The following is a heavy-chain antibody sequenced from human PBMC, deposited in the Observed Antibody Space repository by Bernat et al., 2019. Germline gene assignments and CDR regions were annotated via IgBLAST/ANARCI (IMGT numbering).Heavy chain of an antibody. CDR3: ARARATTGDFDY. V-gene: IGHV3-11*05. CDR1: GFTFSDYY. Sequence: QVQLVESGGGLVTPGGSLRLSCAASGFTFSDYYMSWIRQAPGKGLEWVSYISSSSSYTNYADSVKGRFTISRDNAKNSLYLQMNSLRAEDTAVYYCARARATTGDFDYWGQGTLVTVSS. D-gene: IGHD1-26*01. CDR2: ISSSSSYT. J-gene: IGHJ4*02.